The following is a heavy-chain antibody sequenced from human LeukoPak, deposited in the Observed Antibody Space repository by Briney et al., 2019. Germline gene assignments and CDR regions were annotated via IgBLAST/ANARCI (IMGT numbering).Heavy chain of an antibody. Sequence: SQTLSLTCIVSGGSMNNFFWTWIRQTHEKRLEWIGYVYYSGSSKYNPSLERRVTISLDTSKNQFSLRLTSVTAADTAIYYCARGSEEVSTISEAFDIWGQGTAVTVSS. D-gene: IGHD5-24*01. CDR2: VYYSGSS. J-gene: IGHJ3*02. V-gene: IGHV4-59*01. CDR1: GGSMNNFF. CDR3: ARGSEEVSTISEAFDI.